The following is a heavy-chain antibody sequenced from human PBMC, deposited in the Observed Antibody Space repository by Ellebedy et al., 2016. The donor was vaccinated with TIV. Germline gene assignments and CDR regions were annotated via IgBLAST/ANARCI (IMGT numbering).Heavy chain of an antibody. V-gene: IGHV1-24*01. CDR1: VHTLSAVS. CDR2: FDPEEGET. J-gene: IGHJ5*02. D-gene: IGHD3-22*01. CDR3: ARLSRVYDSSGYNWFDP. Sequence: AASVKVSCKVSVHTLSAVSLHWVRQAPGRGLEWMGGFDPEEGETVYAQSFQGRVTITRDTSASTAYMELSSLRSEDKAVYYCARLSRVYDSSGYNWFDPWGQGTRGTVSS.